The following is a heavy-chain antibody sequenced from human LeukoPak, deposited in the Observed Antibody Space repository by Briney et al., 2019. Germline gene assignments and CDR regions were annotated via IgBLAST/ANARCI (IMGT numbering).Heavy chain of an antibody. Sequence: PGGSLRLSCAASGFTVSSNYMSWVRQAPGKGLEWVSVIYSGGNTYYADSVKGRFTISRDNSKNTLYLQMNSLRAEDTAVYYCAKERSVSLDAFDIWGQGTMVTVSS. CDR2: IYSGGNT. D-gene: IGHD3-3*01. J-gene: IGHJ3*02. CDR3: AKERSVSLDAFDI. V-gene: IGHV3-53*01. CDR1: GFTVSSNY.